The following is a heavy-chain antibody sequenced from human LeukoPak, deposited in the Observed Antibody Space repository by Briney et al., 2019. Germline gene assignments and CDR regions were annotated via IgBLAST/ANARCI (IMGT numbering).Heavy chain of an antibody. V-gene: IGHV3-23*01. CDR1: GFTFTNSA. D-gene: IGHD6-19*01. CDR3: AKSLAVPGSPDY. Sequence: GVSLRLSCAASGFTFTNSAMTWVRQDPGKGLEWVSTVSGSGGNTYYADSVKGRFTISRDNSENTLYLQMNSLRAQDTAVYYCAKSLAVPGSPDYWGQGTLVTVSS. CDR2: VSGSGGNT. J-gene: IGHJ4*02.